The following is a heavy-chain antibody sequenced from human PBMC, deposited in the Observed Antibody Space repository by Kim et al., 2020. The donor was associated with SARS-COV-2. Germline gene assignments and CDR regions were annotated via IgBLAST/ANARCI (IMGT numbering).Heavy chain of an antibody. V-gene: IGHV3-11*01. CDR2: ISSSGSTI. J-gene: IGHJ4*02. D-gene: IGHD3-10*01. Sequence: GGSLRLSCAASGFTFSDYYMSWIRQAPGKGLEWVSYISSSGSTIYYADSVKGRFTISRDNAKNSLYLQMNSLRAEDTAVYYCARERWNYYGSGSYFDYWGQGTLVTVSS. CDR3: ARERWNYYGSGSYFDY. CDR1: GFTFSDYY.